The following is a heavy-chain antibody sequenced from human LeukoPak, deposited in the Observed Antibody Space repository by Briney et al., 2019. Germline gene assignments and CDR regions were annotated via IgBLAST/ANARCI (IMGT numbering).Heavy chain of an antibody. CDR1: GFTFSSYG. D-gene: IGHD6-19*01. Sequence: GGSLRLSCAASGFTFSSYGMHWVRQAPGKGLEWVAVISYDGSNKHYADSVKGRFTISRDNSKNTLYLQMNSLRAEDTAVYYCAKAPGAESSGFAFDYWGQGTLVTVSS. CDR3: AKAPGAESSGFAFDY. CDR2: ISYDGSNK. J-gene: IGHJ4*02. V-gene: IGHV3-30*18.